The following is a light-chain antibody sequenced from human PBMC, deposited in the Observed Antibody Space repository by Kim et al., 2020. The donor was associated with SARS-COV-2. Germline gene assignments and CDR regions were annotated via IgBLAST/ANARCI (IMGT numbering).Light chain of an antibody. J-gene: IGLJ2*01. CDR3: ATWDDSLNGPV. CDR2: YDD. Sequence: QSVLTQPPSVSEAPRQRVTISCSGSSSNIGNNAVNWYQQLPGKAPKLLIYYDDLLPSGVSDRFSGSKSGTSASLAISGLQSEDEADYYCATWDDSLNGPVFGVGTQLTVL. CDR1: SSNIGNNA. V-gene: IGLV1-36*01.